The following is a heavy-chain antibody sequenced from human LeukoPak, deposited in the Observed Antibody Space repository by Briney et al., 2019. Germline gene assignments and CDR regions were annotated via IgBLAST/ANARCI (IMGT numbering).Heavy chain of an antibody. Sequence: GGSLRLSCAASGFTVSSTYTSWVRQAPGKGLEWVSVIYTSGNTYYAASVKGRFTVSRDNFKNTLYLQMNSLRAEDTAIYYCATYYGFTWGQGTLVTVSS. CDR3: ATYYGFT. D-gene: IGHD4-17*01. CDR1: GFTVSSTY. J-gene: IGHJ5*02. CDR2: IYTSGNT. V-gene: IGHV3-53*01.